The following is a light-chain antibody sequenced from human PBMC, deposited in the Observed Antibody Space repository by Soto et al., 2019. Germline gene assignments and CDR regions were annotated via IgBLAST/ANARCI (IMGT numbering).Light chain of an antibody. CDR1: QSVGGS. V-gene: IGKV3-15*01. J-gene: IGKJ1*01. CDR2: SAS. Sequence: EIVLTQSPGTLSLSPGERATLSCRASQSVGGSLSWYQQKPGQAPRLLIYSASTRATGIPARFSGSGSGTEFTLTISSLQSEDFAVYYCHQYNHWLTWTFGQGTKVDIK. CDR3: HQYNHWLTWT.